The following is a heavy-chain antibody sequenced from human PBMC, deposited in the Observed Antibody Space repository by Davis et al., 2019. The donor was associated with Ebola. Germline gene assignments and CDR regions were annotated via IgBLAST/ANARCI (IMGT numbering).Heavy chain of an antibody. CDR3: ARGDLGSSWDAEYFQH. CDR1: GFTFSSYA. D-gene: IGHD6-13*01. J-gene: IGHJ1*01. CDR2: IWYDGSNK. Sequence: GGSLRLSCAASGFTFSSYAMHWVRQAPGKGLEWVAVIWYDGSNKYYADSVKGRFTISRDNSKNTLYLQMNSLRAEDTAVYYCARGDLGSSWDAEYFQHWGQGTLVTVSS. V-gene: IGHV3-33*08.